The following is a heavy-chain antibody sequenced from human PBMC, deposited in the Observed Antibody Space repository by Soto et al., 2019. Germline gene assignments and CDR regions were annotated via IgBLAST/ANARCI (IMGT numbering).Heavy chain of an antibody. CDR3: ARGTWTADRFDY. CDR2: IGSTDDT. V-gene: IGHV3-13*01. CDR1: GFTFSDYD. J-gene: IGHJ4*02. Sequence: ESGGGLVPPGGSLRLSCAASGFTFSDYDMHWVRQPTGKGLEWVSTIGSTDDTYYSGSVKGRFTISRENAKNSFYLQMNSLRAGDTAVYYCARGTWTADRFDYWGQGTLVTVSS. D-gene: IGHD2-21*02.